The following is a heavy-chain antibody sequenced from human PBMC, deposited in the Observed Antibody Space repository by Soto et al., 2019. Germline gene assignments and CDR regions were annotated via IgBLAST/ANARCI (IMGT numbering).Heavy chain of an antibody. Sequence: EVQLVQSGAEVKKPGESLKISCKGSGFNFTTYWVGWVRQMPGKGLEWMGIIYPGDSDTRYSPSFQGQVTISADKSISTAYLQWSSLKASDTAMYYCARIPPGSIFSFDYWGQGTLVTVSS. D-gene: IGHD2-2*02. CDR3: ARIPPGSIFSFDY. J-gene: IGHJ4*02. V-gene: IGHV5-51*03. CDR1: GFNFTTYW. CDR2: IYPGDSDT.